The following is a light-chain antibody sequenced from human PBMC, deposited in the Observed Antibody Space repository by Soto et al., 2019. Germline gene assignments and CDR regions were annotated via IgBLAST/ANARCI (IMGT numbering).Light chain of an antibody. CDR1: QSVSSSY. CDR2: GAS. J-gene: IGKJ1*01. Sequence: EIVLTQSPGTLSLSPGERATLSCRASQSVSSSYLAWYQQKPGQAPRLLIYGASNRATGIPDRFSGSGSATDFTLTISRLETEDFAVYYCEQYGSSPRTYGQGTKVEI. CDR3: EQYGSSPRT. V-gene: IGKV3-20*01.